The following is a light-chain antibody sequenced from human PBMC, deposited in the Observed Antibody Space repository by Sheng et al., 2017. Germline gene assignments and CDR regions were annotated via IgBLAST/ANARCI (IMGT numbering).Light chain of an antibody. J-gene: IGKJ3*01. V-gene: IGKV3-20*01. CDR3: QQYHSSPFT. CDR1: QSVGYIY. Sequence: EIVLTQSPGTLSLSPGERATLSCRAGQSVGYIYVAWYQQKPGQPPRLLISGTSTRATGIPDRFSGSGSGTDFTLTISKLEPEDSAVYFCQQYHSSPFTFGPGTKVDIK. CDR2: GTS.